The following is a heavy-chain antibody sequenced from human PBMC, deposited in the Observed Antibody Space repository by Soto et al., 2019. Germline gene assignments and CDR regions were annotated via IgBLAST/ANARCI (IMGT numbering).Heavy chain of an antibody. CDR2: ISYDGSNK. J-gene: IGHJ6*02. CDR1: GFTFSSYG. V-gene: IGHV3-30*18. Sequence: PGGSLRLSCAASGFTFSSYGMHWVRQAPGKGLEWVAVISYDGSNKYYADSVKGRFTISRDNSKNTLYLQMNSLRAEDTAVYYCAKSQGETDYGDYTERPYYYYGMDVWGQGTTVTVSS. CDR3: AKSQGETDYGDYTERPYYYYGMDV. D-gene: IGHD4-17*01.